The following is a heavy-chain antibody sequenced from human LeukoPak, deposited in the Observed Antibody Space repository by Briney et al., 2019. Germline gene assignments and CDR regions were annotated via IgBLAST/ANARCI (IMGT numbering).Heavy chain of an antibody. CDR1: GSSISSYY. D-gene: IGHD6-19*01. CDR3: ARDSYSSGWYPDAFDI. V-gene: IGHV4-59*01. CDR2: IYYSGST. Sequence: SETLSLTCTVSGSSISSYYWSWIRQPPGKGLEWIGYIYYSGSTNYNPSLKSRVTISVDTSKNQFSLKLSSVTAADTAVYYCARDSYSSGWYPDAFDIWGQGTMVTVSS. J-gene: IGHJ3*02.